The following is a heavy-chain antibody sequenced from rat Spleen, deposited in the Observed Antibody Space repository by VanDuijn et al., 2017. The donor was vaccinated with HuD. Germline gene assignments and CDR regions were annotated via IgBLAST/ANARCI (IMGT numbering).Heavy chain of an antibody. V-gene: IGHV5-31*01. Sequence: EVQLVESGGGLVQPGRSLKLSCIASGFTFSIYWMTWIRQTPGKGLEWVASITNTGDSTYYPDSVQGRFTISRDNAKSTLYLQMNSLRSEDTATYYWTREGDIRASYVMDAWGQGTSVTVSS. CDR2: ITNTGDST. D-gene: IGHD1-5*01. CDR3: TREGDIRASYVMDA. J-gene: IGHJ4*01. CDR1: GFTFSIYW.